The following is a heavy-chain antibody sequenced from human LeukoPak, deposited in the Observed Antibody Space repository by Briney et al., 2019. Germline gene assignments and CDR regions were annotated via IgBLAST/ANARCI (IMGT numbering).Heavy chain of an antibody. D-gene: IGHD3-3*01. CDR1: GFTFSNYA. J-gene: IGHJ4*02. V-gene: IGHV3-23*01. CDR3: AKSLQLTIFGVAGAGYFDY. CDR2: ISGSGGST. Sequence: GGSLRLFCAGSGFTFSNYAMSGVPQAPGKGREWGSAISGSGGSTYYADSVKGRFTISGGNSNNALYLEMNRLRAEDTAVYYCAKSLQLTIFGVAGAGYFDYWGQGTLVTVST.